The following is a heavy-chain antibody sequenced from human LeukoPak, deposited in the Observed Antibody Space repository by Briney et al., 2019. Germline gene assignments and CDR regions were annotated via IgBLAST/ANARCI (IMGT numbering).Heavy chain of an antibody. CDR1: ASTSGDYP. D-gene: IGHD4-23*01. J-gene: IGHJ4*02. CDR2: ISWNSGSI. V-gene: IGHV3-9*02. CDR3: AKETYGGKTPIDY. Sequence: PGRSLILSCASSASTSGDYPIHSVRQAPGKGLGSVSGISWNSGSIGYADYVKGRFTISRDKAKNSLYLQMNSLRAEDTALYYCAKETYGGKTPIDYWGQGTLVTVSS.